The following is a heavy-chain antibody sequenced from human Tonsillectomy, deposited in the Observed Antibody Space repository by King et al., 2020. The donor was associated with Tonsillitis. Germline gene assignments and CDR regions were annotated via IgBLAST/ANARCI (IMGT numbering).Heavy chain of an antibody. Sequence: VQLVESGGGVVQPGRSLRLSCAASGFTFSSFGMHWVRQAPGKGLEWVAVIWNDGSNQYYADSVKGRFTISRDNSKNTLYLQMNSLRAEDTALYYCATGVRLLEGGSRLNAFDNW. CDR3: ATGVRLLEGGSRLNAFDN. V-gene: IGHV3-33*01. D-gene: IGHD3-3*01. CDR2: IWNDGSNQ. J-gene: IGHJ3*02. CDR1: GFTFSSFG.